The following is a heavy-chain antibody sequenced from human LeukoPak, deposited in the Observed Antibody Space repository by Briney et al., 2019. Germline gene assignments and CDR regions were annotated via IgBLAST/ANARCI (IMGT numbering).Heavy chain of an antibody. J-gene: IGHJ4*02. Sequence: GGSLRLSCAASGFTFSSYWMSWVRQAPGKGLEWVAANGGSGRSTYDADSVRGRFTVSRDNSKNTLYLQMNNLRVEDTAVYFCAKEATARKWLVWGNFDHWGQGTQVTVS. D-gene: IGHD6-19*01. CDR2: NGGSGRST. CDR1: GFTFSSYW. CDR3: AKEATARKWLVWGNFDH. V-gene: IGHV3-23*01.